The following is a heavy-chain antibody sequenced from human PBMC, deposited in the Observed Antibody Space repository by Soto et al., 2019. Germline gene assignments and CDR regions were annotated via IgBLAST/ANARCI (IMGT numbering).Heavy chain of an antibody. CDR2: SRDKAQGYST. Sequence: EVQLVESGGGLVQPGGSLRLSCAGSGFTLSDHYIDWVRQAPGKGLEWVGRSRDKAQGYSTAYAESVKGRFTTSRDESKSSVYLQMNSLKTEDTAVYYCASSAGLDHLLNYYGLNVWGQGTTVTVSS. CDR3: ASSAGLDHLLNYYGLNV. V-gene: IGHV3-72*01. J-gene: IGHJ6*02. CDR1: GFTLSDHY. D-gene: IGHD6-13*01.